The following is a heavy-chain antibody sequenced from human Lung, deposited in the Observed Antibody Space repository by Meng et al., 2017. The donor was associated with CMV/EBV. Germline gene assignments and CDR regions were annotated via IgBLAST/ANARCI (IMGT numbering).Heavy chain of an antibody. CDR2: ITGSGGTT. Sequence: LNLSCAASGFTFSDFVMTWVRQAPGKGLEWVSSITGSGGTTYYAASVRGRFTVSRDNSHNMVYLQINSLQADDTAVYYCARKVSSDYWGQGTLVTVSS. V-gene: IGHV3-23*01. CDR3: ARKVSSDY. CDR1: GFTFSDFV. J-gene: IGHJ4*02.